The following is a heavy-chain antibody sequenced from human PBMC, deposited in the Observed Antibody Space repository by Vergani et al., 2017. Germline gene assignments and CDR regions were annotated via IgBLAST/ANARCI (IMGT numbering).Heavy chain of an antibody. J-gene: IGHJ4*02. CDR3: ARARGRGYSGYDLDY. D-gene: IGHD5-12*01. V-gene: IGHV4-61*02. Sequence: QVQLQESGPGLVKPSQTLSLTCTVSGGSISSGSYYWSWIRQPAGKGLEWIGRIYTSGSTNYNPSLKIRVTISVETSKNQFSLKLSSVTAADTAVYYGARARGRGYSGYDLDYWGQGTLVTVSS. CDR1: GGSISSGSYY. CDR2: IYTSGST.